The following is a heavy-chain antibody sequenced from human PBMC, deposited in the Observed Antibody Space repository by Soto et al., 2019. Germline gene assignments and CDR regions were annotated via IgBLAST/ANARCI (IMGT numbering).Heavy chain of an antibody. J-gene: IGHJ4*02. D-gene: IGHD4-17*01. V-gene: IGHV4-59*01. CDR3: ARVGGDAFGDSGGFDY. CDR2: IYYSGRT. CDR1: GGSIRDYF. Sequence: SETLSLTCTVSGGSIRDYFWTWIRQPPGKGLEWIGYIYYSGRTNYNPSLKSRVSISVDTSKNHFSLQLRSVTAADTAVYYCARVGGDAFGDSGGFDYWGQGTLVTVSS.